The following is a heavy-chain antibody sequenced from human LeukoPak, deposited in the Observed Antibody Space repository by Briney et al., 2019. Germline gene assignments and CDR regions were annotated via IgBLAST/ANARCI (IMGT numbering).Heavy chain of an antibody. D-gene: IGHD2-21*02. CDR2: ISSSASST. Sequence: PGGSLRLSCAASGFTFSDYAMNWVRQAPGKGLEWVSSISSSASSTYYEDSVKGRFTISRDNAKNSLYLQMNSLRAEDTAVYYCARGGTYCGVDCYATNYWGQGTLVTVSS. CDR1: GFTFSDYA. J-gene: IGHJ4*02. CDR3: ARGGTYCGVDCYATNY. V-gene: IGHV3-21*06.